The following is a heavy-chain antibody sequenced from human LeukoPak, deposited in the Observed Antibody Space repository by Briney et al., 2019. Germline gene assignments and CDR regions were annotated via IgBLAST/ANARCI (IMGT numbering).Heavy chain of an antibody. CDR2: ISYDGSNK. CDR3: ARDEDGSGSYDAFDI. CDR1: GFTFISYA. D-gene: IGHD3-10*01. V-gene: IGHV3-30-3*01. Sequence: PGGSLRLSCAASGFTFISYAMHWVRQAPGKGLGWVAVISYDGSNKYYADSVKGRFTISRDNSKNTLFLQMNSLRAVDSVVFYCARDEDGSGSYDAFDIWGQGTMVTVSS. J-gene: IGHJ3*02.